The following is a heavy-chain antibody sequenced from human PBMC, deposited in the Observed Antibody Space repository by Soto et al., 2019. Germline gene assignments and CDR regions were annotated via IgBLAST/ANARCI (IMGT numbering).Heavy chain of an antibody. D-gene: IGHD4-17*01. CDR2: INSKTDGGTT. CDR3: TTGLLRSGGVFDI. CDR1: GFTFSNAW. J-gene: IGHJ3*02. V-gene: IGHV3-15*07. Sequence: PGGSLRLSCAASGFTFSNAWMNWVRQAPRKGLEWVGRINSKTDGGTTDYAAPVKGRFTISRDDSKNTLYLQMNSLKTEDTAVYYCTTGLLRSGGVFDIWGQGTMVIVSS.